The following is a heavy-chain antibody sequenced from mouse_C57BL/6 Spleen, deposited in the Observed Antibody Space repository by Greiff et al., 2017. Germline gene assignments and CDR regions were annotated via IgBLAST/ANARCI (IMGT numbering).Heavy chain of an antibody. CDR1: GYAFSSYW. D-gene: IGHD1-1*01. CDR2: IYPGDGDT. CDR3: ARSGYYGSSSHWYFDV. V-gene: IGHV1-80*01. J-gene: IGHJ1*03. Sequence: QVQLQQSGAELVKPGASVKISCKASGYAFSSYWMNWVKQRPGKGLEWIGQIYPGDGDTNYNGKFKGKATLTADKSSSTAYMQLSSLTSEDSAVYYGARSGYYGSSSHWYFDVGGTGTTVTVSS.